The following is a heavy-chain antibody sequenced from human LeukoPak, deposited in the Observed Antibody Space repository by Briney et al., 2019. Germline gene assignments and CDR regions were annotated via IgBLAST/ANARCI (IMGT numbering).Heavy chain of an antibody. CDR2: INHSGST. D-gene: IGHD1-26*01. J-gene: IGHJ4*02. V-gene: IGHV4-34*01. CDR1: GGSFSGYY. CDR3: ARDLRSYHDY. Sequence: SETLSLTCAVYGGSFSGYYWSWIRQPPGKGLEWIGEINHSGSTNYNPSLKSRVTISVDTSKNQFSLKLSSVTAADTAVYYCARDLRSYHDYWGQGTLVTVSS.